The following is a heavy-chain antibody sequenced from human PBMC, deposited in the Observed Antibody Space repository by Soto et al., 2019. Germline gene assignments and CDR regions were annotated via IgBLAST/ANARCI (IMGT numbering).Heavy chain of an antibody. Sequence: ASVKVSCKASGYTFTSYAMHWVRQAPGQRLEWMGWINAGNSDTKYSQKFQGRVTITSDTSASTAYMELSSLRSEDTAVYYCARDFSMVLVAPGYWGQGSLVTVSS. V-gene: IGHV1-3*01. J-gene: IGHJ4*02. D-gene: IGHD3-22*01. CDR2: INAGNSDT. CDR1: GYTFTSYA. CDR3: ARDFSMVLVAPGY.